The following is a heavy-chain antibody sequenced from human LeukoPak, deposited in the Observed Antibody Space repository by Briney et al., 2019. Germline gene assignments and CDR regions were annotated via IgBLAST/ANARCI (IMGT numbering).Heavy chain of an antibody. V-gene: IGHV5-51*01. CDR2: IYPSDSDT. CDR1: GYRFSIYW. Sequence: GESLKISCQGSGYRFSIYWIGWVRPMPGKGLEWMGIIYPSDSDTRYSPSFQGQVTISVDKSISTAYLQWSSLEASDTAMYYCARPDILTGYFPHYWGQGTLVTVSS. CDR3: ARPDILTGYFPHY. J-gene: IGHJ4*02. D-gene: IGHD3-9*01.